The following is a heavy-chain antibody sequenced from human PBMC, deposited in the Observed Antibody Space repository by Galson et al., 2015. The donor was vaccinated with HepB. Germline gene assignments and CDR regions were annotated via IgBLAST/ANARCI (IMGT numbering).Heavy chain of an antibody. D-gene: IGHD6-13*01. CDR3: AKPPRQYGSSCEYFQH. J-gene: IGHJ1*01. CDR2: ISGNGGST. CDR1: GFTFSSYA. Sequence: LRLSCAASGFTFSSYAMSWVRQAPGKGLEWVSVISGNGGSTYYADSVKGRFTISRDNAKNTLSLQMNSLRADDTAVYYCAKPPRQYGSSCEYFQHWGQGTLVTVSS. V-gene: IGHV3-23*01.